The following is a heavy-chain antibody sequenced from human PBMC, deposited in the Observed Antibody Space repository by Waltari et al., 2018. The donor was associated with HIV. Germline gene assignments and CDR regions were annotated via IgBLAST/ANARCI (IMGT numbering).Heavy chain of an antibody. CDR2: ISSSSSTI. CDR3: AGGLMTTSPT. Sequence: EVQLVESGGGLVQPGGSLRLSCAAYGFTFSSYSMNWVRQAPGKGLEWVSYISSSSSTIYYADSVKGRFTISRDNAKNSLYLQMNSLRDEDTAVYYCAGGLMTTSPTWGQGTLVTVSS. V-gene: IGHV3-48*02. D-gene: IGHD4-17*01. J-gene: IGHJ5*02. CDR1: GFTFSSYS.